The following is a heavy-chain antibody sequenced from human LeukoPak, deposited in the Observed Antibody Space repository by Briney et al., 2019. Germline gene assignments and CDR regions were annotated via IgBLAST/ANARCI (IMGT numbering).Heavy chain of an antibody. Sequence: SVKVSRKASGGTFSSYAISWVRQAPGQGLEWMGGIIPIFGTANYAQKFQGRVTITADESTSTAHMELSSLRSEDTAVYYCARDGAYYYDSSGYYPRSSYNWFDPWGQGTLVTVSS. CDR3: ARDGAYYYDSSGYYPRSSYNWFDP. D-gene: IGHD3-22*01. J-gene: IGHJ5*02. CDR1: GGTFSSYA. CDR2: IIPIFGTA. V-gene: IGHV1-69*01.